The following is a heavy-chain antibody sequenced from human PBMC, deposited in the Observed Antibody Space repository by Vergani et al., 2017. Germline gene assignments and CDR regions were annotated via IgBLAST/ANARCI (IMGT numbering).Heavy chain of an antibody. CDR3: ARAKESSTSSRWFDP. V-gene: IGHV3-48*01. J-gene: IGHJ5*02. CDR1: GFTFSSYS. D-gene: IGHD2-2*01. CDR2: ISSSSSTI. Sequence: EVQLVESGGGLVQPGGSLRLSCAASGFTFSSYSMNWVRQAPGKGLEWVSYISSSSSTIYYADSVKGRFTISRDNAKNSLYLQMNSLRAEDTAVYYCARAKESSTSSRWFDPWGQGTLVTVSS.